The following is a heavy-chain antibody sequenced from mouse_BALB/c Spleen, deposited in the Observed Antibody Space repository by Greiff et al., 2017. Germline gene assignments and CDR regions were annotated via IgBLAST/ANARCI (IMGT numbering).Heavy chain of an antibody. D-gene: IGHD1-1*01. J-gene: IGHJ4*01. CDR1: GYTFTNYW. CDR3: ARRDYGSSYDYYAMDY. Sequence: QVQLQQSGAELVRPGTSVKISCKASGYTFTNYWLGWVKQRPGHGLEWIGDIYPGGGYTNYNEKFKGKATLTADTSSSTAYMQLSSLTSEDSAVYFCARRDYGSSYDYYAMDYWGQGTSVTVSS. V-gene: IGHV1-63*02. CDR2: IYPGGGYT.